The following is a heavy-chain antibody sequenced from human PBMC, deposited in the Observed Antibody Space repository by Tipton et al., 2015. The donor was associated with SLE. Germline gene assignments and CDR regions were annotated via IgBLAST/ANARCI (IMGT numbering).Heavy chain of an antibody. D-gene: IGHD6-6*01. V-gene: IGHV3-23*01. Sequence: SLSLSCAASGFTFSSYAMSWVRQAPGKGLEWVSGVSYGGAPTYYADSVKGRFTISRDNSKKTLYLQMNSLRAEDTAVYYCAKQGIAAQTDYWGQGTLVTVSS. CDR2: VSYGGAPT. CDR1: GFTFSSYA. CDR3: AKQGIAAQTDY. J-gene: IGHJ4*02.